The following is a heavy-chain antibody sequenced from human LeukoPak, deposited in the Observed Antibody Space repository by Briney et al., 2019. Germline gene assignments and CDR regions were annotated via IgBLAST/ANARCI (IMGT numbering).Heavy chain of an antibody. Sequence: RASVKVSCKAPGYSFTGHYIHWVRQAPGQGPEWVGWINPNSGDTTYAQNFQGWVTMTRDTSIATAYMELSRLRSDDTAVYYCARELGNSGYYGVDYWGQGTLVTVSS. D-gene: IGHD3-22*01. CDR3: ARELGNSGYYGVDY. CDR2: INPNSGDT. CDR1: GYSFTGHY. J-gene: IGHJ4*02. V-gene: IGHV1-2*04.